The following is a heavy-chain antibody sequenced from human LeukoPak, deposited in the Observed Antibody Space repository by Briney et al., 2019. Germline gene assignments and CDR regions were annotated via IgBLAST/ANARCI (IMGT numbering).Heavy chain of an antibody. CDR3: ARRAVTTGYFDY. CDR1: GYSFTSYW. D-gene: IGHD4-17*01. J-gene: IGHJ4*02. V-gene: IGHV5-51*01. Sequence: GESLKISCKGSGYSFTSYWIAWVRQMPGKGLEWMGIIHPGVFDTRYSPSFQGQVTISADKSISTAYLQWSSLKASDTAVYYCARRAVTTGYFDYWGQGSLVTVSS. CDR2: IHPGVFDT.